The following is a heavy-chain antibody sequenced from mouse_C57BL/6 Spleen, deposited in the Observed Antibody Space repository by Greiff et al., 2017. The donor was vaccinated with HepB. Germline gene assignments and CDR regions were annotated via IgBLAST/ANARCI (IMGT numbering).Heavy chain of an antibody. CDR2: INYDGGST. J-gene: IGHJ2*01. CDR1: GFPFSDYY. CDR3: AKDGYLDD. V-gene: IGHV5-16*01. D-gene: IGHD2-2*01. Sequence: EVKLLESEGGLVQPGSSMKLPCTASGFPFSDYYMAWVRQVPEKGLEWVANINYDGGSTYYLDSLKSRFIISRDNAKNILYLQMSSLKSEYTATYYCAKDGYLDDWGKGTTLTVSS.